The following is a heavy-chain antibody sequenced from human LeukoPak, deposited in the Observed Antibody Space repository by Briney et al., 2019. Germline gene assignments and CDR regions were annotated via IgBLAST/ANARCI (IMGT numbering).Heavy chain of an antibody. D-gene: IGHD6-19*01. CDR2: ISAYNGNT. CDR3: ATDKAFGIAVGNWFDP. Sequence: ASVKVSCKASGYTFTSYGISWVRQAPGQGLEWMGWISAYNGNTNYAQKLQGRVTMTTDTSTSTAYMELRTLRSDDTAVYSCATDKAFGIAVGNWFDPCGQGPLVTVSS. V-gene: IGHV1-18*04. CDR1: GYTFTSYG. J-gene: IGHJ5*02.